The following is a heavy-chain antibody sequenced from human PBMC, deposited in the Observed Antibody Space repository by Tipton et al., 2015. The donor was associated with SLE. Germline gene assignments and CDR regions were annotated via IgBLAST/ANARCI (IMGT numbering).Heavy chain of an antibody. CDR1: GYTFISHG. D-gene: IGHD6-19*01. J-gene: IGHJ3*02. Sequence: QSGAEVKKLGASVKVSCKASGYTFISHGISWVRQAPGQGLEWMGWISAYNGNTNYAQKLQGRVTMATDTSTSTAYMELRSLRSDDTAVYYCAREIWTDIAVAGTNAFDIWGQGTMVTVSS. CDR3: AREIWTDIAVAGTNAFDI. V-gene: IGHV1-18*01. CDR2: ISAYNGNT.